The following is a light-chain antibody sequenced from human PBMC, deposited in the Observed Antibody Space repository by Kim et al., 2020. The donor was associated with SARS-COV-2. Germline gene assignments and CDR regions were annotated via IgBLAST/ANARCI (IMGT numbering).Light chain of an antibody. CDR2: VNSDGSH. CDR1: RGFSSYA. J-gene: IGLJ3*02. CDR3: QTWGTGMGV. Sequence: ASVKLTCTLSRGFSSYAIAWHQQQPEKGPRYLMNVNSDGSHNKGDGIPDRFSGSSSGAERYLTISSLQSEDEGDYYCQTWGTGMGVFGGGTKVTVL. V-gene: IGLV4-69*01.